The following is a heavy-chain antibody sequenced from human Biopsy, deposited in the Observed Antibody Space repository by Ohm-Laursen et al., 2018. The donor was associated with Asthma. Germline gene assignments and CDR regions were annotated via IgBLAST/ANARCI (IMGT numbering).Heavy chain of an antibody. CDR3: ATYSTGWSGVEF. CDR1: GGYTGSSDHH. CDR2: IFYGGNS. V-gene: IGHV4-61*05. J-gene: IGHJ4*02. D-gene: IGHD6-19*01. Sequence: GTLSLTCRVSGGYTGSSDHHWAWIRQAPGKGLEWIGYIFYGGNSYYSSSLKGRVSISVDPSKKQFSLTLDSVTAADTAVYYCATYSTGWSGVEFWGQGTRVTVSS.